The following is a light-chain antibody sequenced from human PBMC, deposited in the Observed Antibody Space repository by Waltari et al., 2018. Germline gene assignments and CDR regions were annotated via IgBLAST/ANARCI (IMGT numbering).Light chain of an antibody. J-gene: IGKJ4*01. Sequence: EIVLTQSPGTLSLSPGERATLSCRASQTVRTTYLAWYQQKTGQAPTPLIYGASSSATGIPDRFSGSGSGTDFSLTISSLEPEDFAVYYCQQYDISPLTFGGGTKVEIK. CDR3: QQYDISPLT. CDR2: GAS. V-gene: IGKV3-20*01. CDR1: QTVRTTY.